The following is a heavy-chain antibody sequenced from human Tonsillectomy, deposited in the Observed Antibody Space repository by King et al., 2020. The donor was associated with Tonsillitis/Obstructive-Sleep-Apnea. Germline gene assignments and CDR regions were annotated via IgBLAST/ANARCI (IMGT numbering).Heavy chain of an antibody. J-gene: IGHJ6*02. V-gene: IGHV1-69*15. CDR1: GGTFNNFA. CDR3: ARDPFVFWSGNCKSCSPVMDV. Sequence: VQLQQSGAEVKKPGSSVKVSCKASGGTFNNFAINWVRQAPGQGLEWMGRIIPLFGTTDYAQKFQSRVTITADESTTSVYMELTSLRFEDTAVYYCARDPFVFWSGNCKSCSPVMDVWGQGPTVT. D-gene: IGHD3-3*01. CDR2: IIPLFGTT.